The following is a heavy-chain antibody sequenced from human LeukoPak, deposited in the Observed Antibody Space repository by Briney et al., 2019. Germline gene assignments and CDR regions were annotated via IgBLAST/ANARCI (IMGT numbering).Heavy chain of an antibody. J-gene: IGHJ5*02. V-gene: IGHV3-9*01. CDR1: GFTFDDYA. CDR2: ISWNSGSI. CDR3: ARGTRLLQGGWFDP. D-gene: IGHD5-12*01. Sequence: GRSLRLSCAASGFTFDDYAMHWVRQAPGKGLEWVSGISWNSGSIVYADSVKGRFTISRDNAKNSLYLQMNSLRAEDTALYYCARGTRLLQGGWFDPWGQGTLVTVSS.